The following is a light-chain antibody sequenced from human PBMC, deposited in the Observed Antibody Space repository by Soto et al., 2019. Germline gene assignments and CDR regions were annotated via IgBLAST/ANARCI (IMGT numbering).Light chain of an antibody. V-gene: IGKV3-20*01. CDR1: QSASTSY. J-gene: IGKJ4*01. Sequence: EIVLTQSPGTLSLSPGERATLSCRASQSASTSYLAWYQQKPGQAPRLLIYGASSRATGIPDRFSGSGSGADFTLTISRLEPEDFAVYYCQQYGSVPLTFGGGTKVEIK. CDR3: QQYGSVPLT. CDR2: GAS.